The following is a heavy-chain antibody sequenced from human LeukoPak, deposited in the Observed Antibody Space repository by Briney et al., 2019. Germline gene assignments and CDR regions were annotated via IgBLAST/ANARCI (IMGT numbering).Heavy chain of an antibody. D-gene: IGHD2-15*01. CDR3: ARSRMVGGLDP. CDR2: ISSNGGST. CDR1: GFTFSSYA. V-gene: IGHV3-64*02. J-gene: IGHJ5*02. Sequence: PGGSLRLSCAASGFTFSSYAMHWVRQAPGKGLEYVSAISSNGGSTYYADSVKGRFTISRDNSKNTLYLQMGSLRAEDMAVYYCARSRMVGGLDPRGQGTLVTVSS.